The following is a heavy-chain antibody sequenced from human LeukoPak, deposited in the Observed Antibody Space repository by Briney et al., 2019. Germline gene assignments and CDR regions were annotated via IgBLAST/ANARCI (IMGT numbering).Heavy chain of an antibody. J-gene: IGHJ5*02. V-gene: IGHV3-30*18. Sequence: GGSLRLSCAASGFTFSSYGMHWVRQAPGKRLEWVAVISYDGSNKYYADSVKGRFTISRDNSKNTLYLQMNSLRAEDTAVYYCAKGPSLRYFDWLPRDPWGQGTLVTVSS. D-gene: IGHD3-9*01. CDR1: GFTFSSYG. CDR2: ISYDGSNK. CDR3: AKGPSLRYFDWLPRDP.